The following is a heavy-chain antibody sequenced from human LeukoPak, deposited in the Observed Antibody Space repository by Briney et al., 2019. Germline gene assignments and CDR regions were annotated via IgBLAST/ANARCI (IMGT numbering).Heavy chain of an antibody. V-gene: IGHV3-23*01. Sequence: GGSLRLSCAASGFTFSSYAMSWVRQAPGKGLEWVSAISGSGDSTYYGDSVKGRFTISRDNSKNTLYLQMNSLRAEDTAVYYCARERYYYGSGSYKDYWGQGTLVTVSS. J-gene: IGHJ4*02. D-gene: IGHD3-10*01. CDR1: GFTFSSYA. CDR2: ISGSGDST. CDR3: ARERYYYGSGSYKDY.